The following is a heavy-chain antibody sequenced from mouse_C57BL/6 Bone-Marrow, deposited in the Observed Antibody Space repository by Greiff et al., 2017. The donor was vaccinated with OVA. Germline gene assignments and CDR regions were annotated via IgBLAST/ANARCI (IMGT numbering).Heavy chain of an antibody. CDR2: INPSNGGT. D-gene: IGHD1-1*01. CDR3: ERGGYYDGIEGYYAMDY. Sequence: QVQLQQPGTELVKPGASVKLSCKASGYTFTSYWMHWVKQRPGQGLEWIGNINPSNGGTNYNEKFKSKATLTVDKSSSTAYMQLSSLTSEDSAVYYGERGGYYDGIEGYYAMDYWGQGTSVTVSS. CDR1: GYTFTSYW. V-gene: IGHV1-53*01. J-gene: IGHJ4*01.